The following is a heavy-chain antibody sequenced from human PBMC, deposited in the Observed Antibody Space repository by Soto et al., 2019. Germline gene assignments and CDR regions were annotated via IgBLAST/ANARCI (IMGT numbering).Heavy chain of an antibody. CDR2: ISAYNGNT. CDR1: GYTFTSYG. CDR3: ARRENDYDSSGYYPDDY. Sequence: ASVKVSCKASGYTFTSYGISWVRQAPGQGLEWMGWISAYNGNTNYAQKLQGRVTMTTDTSTSTAYMELRSLRSDDTAVYYCARRENDYDSSGYYPDDYWGQGTLVTV. D-gene: IGHD3-22*01. V-gene: IGHV1-18*04. J-gene: IGHJ4*02.